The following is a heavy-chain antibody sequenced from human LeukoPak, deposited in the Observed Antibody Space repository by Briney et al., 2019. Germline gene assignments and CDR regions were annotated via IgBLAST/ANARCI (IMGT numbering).Heavy chain of an antibody. CDR3: ASVGGHQLLSNPLYYYYGMDV. V-gene: IGHV3-30-3*01. CDR1: GFTFSSYA. D-gene: IGHD2-2*01. J-gene: IGHJ6*02. CDR2: ISYDGSNK. Sequence: PGRSLRLSCAASGFTFSSYAMHWVRQAPGKGLEWVAVISYDGSNKYYADSVKGRFTISRDNSKNTLYLQMNSLRAEDTAVYYCASVGGHQLLSNPLYYYYGMDVWGQGTTVTVSS.